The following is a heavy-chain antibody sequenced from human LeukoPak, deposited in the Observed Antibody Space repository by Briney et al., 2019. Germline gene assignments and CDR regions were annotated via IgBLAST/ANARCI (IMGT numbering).Heavy chain of an antibody. CDR3: ARHYAAGYSGFFFDY. V-gene: IGHV4-39*01. Sequence: SETLSLTCTVSGGSISSSSYYWGWIRQPPGKGLEWIGSIYYSGSTYYNPSLKSRVTISVDTSKNQFSLKLSSVTAADTAVYYCARHYAAGYSGFFFDYWGQGTLVTVSS. J-gene: IGHJ4*02. CDR1: GGSISSSSYY. CDR2: IYYSGST. D-gene: IGHD5-12*01.